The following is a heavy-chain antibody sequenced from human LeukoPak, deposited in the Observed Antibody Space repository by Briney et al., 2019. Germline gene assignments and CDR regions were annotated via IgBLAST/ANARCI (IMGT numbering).Heavy chain of an antibody. J-gene: IGHJ5*02. CDR2: ISAYNGNT. V-gene: IGHV1-18*01. CDR3: ARYHCSSTSCYVGNWFDP. D-gene: IGHD2-2*01. CDR1: GYTFTSYG. Sequence: ASVKVSCKASGYTFTSYGISWVRQAPGQGLEWMGWISAYNGNTNYAQKLQGRVTMTTDTSTSTAYMELRSLRSDDTAVYYCARYHCSSTSCYVGNWFDPWGQGTLVTVSS.